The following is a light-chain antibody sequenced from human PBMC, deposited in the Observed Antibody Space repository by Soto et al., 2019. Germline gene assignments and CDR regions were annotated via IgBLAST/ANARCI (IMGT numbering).Light chain of an antibody. V-gene: IGKV3-11*01. CDR3: HQFSNWPFT. CDR1: QSVGTY. CDR2: EAS. J-gene: IGKJ4*01. Sequence: EIVLTQSPAALPLSPGERATLSCRASQSVGTYLAWYQQRPGQAPRLLIYEASNRAAGIPARFSGSGSGTDFTLTISSLEPEDFAVYYCHQFSNWPFTFGGGTKVEIK.